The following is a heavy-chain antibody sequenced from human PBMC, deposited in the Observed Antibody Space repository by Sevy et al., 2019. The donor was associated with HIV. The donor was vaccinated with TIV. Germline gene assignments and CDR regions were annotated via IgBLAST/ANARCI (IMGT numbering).Heavy chain of an antibody. V-gene: IGHV3-15*01. D-gene: IGHD3-22*01. CDR3: TTDPASVKYYYDSSGSFWDY. CDR1: GFTFSNAW. J-gene: IGHJ4*02. CDR2: IKSKTDGGTT. Sequence: GGSLRLSCAASGFTFSNAWMSWVRQAPGKGLEWVGRIKSKTDGGTTDYAAPVKGRFTISRDDSKNTRYLQMNSLKTEDTAVYYCTTDPASVKYYYDSSGSFWDYWGQGTLVTVSS.